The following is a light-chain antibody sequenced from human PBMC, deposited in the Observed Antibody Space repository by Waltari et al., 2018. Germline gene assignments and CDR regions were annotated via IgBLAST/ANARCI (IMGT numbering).Light chain of an antibody. CDR2: GAS. Sequence: EIVMTQSPATLSVSPGEGATLSCRASQNVASNLAWYQQKSGQAPRLLIYGASTRATGIPARFSGRGSGTEFALTISSLQSEDSAVYYCQHYNNLPLTFGGGTKVEI. J-gene: IGKJ4*01. V-gene: IGKV3-15*01. CDR1: QNVASN. CDR3: QHYNNLPLT.